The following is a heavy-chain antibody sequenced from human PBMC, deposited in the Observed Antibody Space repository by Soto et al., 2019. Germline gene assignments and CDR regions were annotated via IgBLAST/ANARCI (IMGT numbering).Heavy chain of an antibody. Sequence: QVQLVQSGAEVKRPGSSVKVSCKASGGTFNNYALSWVRQAPGQGLEWVGGIIPIFNSANYAQKFQGRVTITADDSTSTAYMELRSLRPDDTAVYYRAREVTVASYSFDLWGQGTLVTVSS. V-gene: IGHV1-69*01. D-gene: IGHD5-12*01. CDR3: AREVTVASYSFDL. CDR1: GGTFNNYA. J-gene: IGHJ4*02. CDR2: IIPIFNSA.